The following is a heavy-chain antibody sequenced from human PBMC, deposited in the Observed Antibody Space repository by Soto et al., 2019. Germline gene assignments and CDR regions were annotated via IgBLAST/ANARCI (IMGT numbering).Heavy chain of an antibody. CDR2: IYYSGST. Sequence: SETLSLTCTVSGGSVSSGSYYWSWIRQPPGKGLEWIGYIYYSGSTNYNPSLKSRVTISVDTSKNQFSLKLSSVTAADTAVYYCARRQQWLAYNWFDPWGQGTLVTVSS. D-gene: IGHD6-19*01. CDR3: ARRQQWLAYNWFDP. CDR1: GGSVSSGSYY. J-gene: IGHJ5*02. V-gene: IGHV4-61*01.